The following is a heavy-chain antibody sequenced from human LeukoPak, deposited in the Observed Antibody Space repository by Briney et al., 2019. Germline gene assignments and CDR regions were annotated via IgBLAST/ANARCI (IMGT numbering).Heavy chain of an antibody. CDR2: IIPILGIA. CDR3: ASGERRDGYLDY. CDR1: GGTFSSYA. J-gene: IGHJ4*02. V-gene: IGHV1-69*04. Sequence: ASVKVSCKASGGTFSSYAISWVRQAPGQGLEWMGRIIPILGIANYAQKFQGRVTITADKSTSTAYMELSSLRSEDTAVYYCASGERRDGYLDYWVQGTLVTISS. D-gene: IGHD3-10*01.